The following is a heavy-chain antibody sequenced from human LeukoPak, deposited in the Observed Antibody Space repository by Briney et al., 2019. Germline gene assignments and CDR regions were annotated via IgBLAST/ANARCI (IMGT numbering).Heavy chain of an antibody. CDR1: GYTFTSYD. CDR3: ATREDFWSGPLDP. Sequence: ASVKVSCKASGYTFTSYDINWVRQATGQGLEWMGWMNPNSGNTGYAQKFQGRVTMTRNTSISTAYMELSSLRSEDTAVYFCATREDFWSGPLDPWGQGTLVTVSS. V-gene: IGHV1-8*01. J-gene: IGHJ5*02. CDR2: MNPNSGNT. D-gene: IGHD3-3*01.